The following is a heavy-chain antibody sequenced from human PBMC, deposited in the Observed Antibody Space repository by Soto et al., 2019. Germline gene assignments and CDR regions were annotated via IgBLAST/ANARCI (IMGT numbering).Heavy chain of an antibody. Sequence: QVQLVQSGAEVKKPGSSMKVSCKASGGIFSDLAFSWVRQAPGLGPEWMGGIMPIFGRPDYAQKFGGRVTITADESTSTAYVELRSLISEDTAVYYCATWLRTGGLGNYYYGMDVWGPGTTVTVSS. CDR2: IMPIFGRP. D-gene: IGHD2-15*01. V-gene: IGHV1-69*12. CDR3: ATWLRTGGLGNYYYGMDV. CDR1: GGIFSDLA. J-gene: IGHJ6*02.